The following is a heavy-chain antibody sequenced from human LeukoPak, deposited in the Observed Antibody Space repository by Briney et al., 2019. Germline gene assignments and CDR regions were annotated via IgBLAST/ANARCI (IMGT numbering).Heavy chain of an antibody. V-gene: IGHV4-59*08. D-gene: IGHD1-26*01. Sequence: SETLSLTCTVSGGSISDYYRGWIRQPPGKGLEWIGYFYNSGSSTYNPSLKSRVTISVDTSKNQFSLKLSSVTAADTAVYYCARHTTTITNWFDPWGQGTLVTVSS. CDR2: FYNSGSS. CDR3: ARHTTTITNWFDP. CDR1: GGSISDYY. J-gene: IGHJ5*02.